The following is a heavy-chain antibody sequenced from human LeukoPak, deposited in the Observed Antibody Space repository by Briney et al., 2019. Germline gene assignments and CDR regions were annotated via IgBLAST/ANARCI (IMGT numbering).Heavy chain of an antibody. CDR1: GYIFTGYY. CDR3: ARSFPNYYGSGSYYNVDDYFDY. CDR2: IIPILGIA. D-gene: IGHD3-10*01. J-gene: IGHJ4*02. V-gene: IGHV1-69*02. Sequence: ASVQVSCKASGYIFTGYYLHWVRQAPGQGLEWMGRIIPILGIANYAQKFQGRVTIPADKSTSTAYMELSSLRSEDTAVYYCARSFPNYYGSGSYYNVDDYFDYWGQGTLVTVSS.